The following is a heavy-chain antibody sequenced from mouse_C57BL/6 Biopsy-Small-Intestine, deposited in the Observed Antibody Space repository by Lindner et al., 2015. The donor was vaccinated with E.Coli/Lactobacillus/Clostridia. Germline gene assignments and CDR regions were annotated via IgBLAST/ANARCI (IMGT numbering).Heavy chain of an antibody. J-gene: IGHJ3*01. CDR2: INPNNGGT. Sequence: VQLQESGPELVKPGASVKIPCKASGYTFTDYNTDWVKQSHGKSLEWIGDINPNNGGTIYNQKFKGKATLTVDKSSSTAYMELRSLTSEDTAVYYCARWGDYDSWFAYWGQGTLVTVSA. CDR3: ARWGDYDSWFAY. V-gene: IGHV1-18*01. D-gene: IGHD2-4*01. CDR1: GYTFTDYN.